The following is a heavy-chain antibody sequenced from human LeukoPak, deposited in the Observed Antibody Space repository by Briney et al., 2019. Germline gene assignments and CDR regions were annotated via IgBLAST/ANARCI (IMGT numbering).Heavy chain of an antibody. CDR3: ARLSAYYYGSFFYYYMDV. CDR1: EFSVGSNY. J-gene: IGHJ6*03. Sequence: GGSLRLSCAASEFSVGSNYMTWVRQAPGKGLEWVSAISGSGGSTYYADSVKGRFTISRDNSKNTLYLHMNSLRAEDTALYYCARLSAYYYGSFFYYYMDVWGKGTTVTVSS. CDR2: ISGSGGST. V-gene: IGHV3-23*01. D-gene: IGHD3-10*01.